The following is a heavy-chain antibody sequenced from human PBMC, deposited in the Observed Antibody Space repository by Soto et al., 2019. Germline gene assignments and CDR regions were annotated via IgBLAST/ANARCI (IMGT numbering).Heavy chain of an antibody. CDR2: IYYSGST. CDR3: ARGGWRHIDY. J-gene: IGHJ4*02. V-gene: IGHV4-59*08. D-gene: IGHD3-3*01. CDR1: GGSISTYY. Sequence: QVQLQESGPGLAKPSETLSLTCTVSGGSISTYYWSWIRQPPGKGLEWIGYIYYSGSTNYNPSLKGRVTISADTSKNQFSLELSSVTAADTAVYYCARGGWRHIDYWGQGTLVTVSS.